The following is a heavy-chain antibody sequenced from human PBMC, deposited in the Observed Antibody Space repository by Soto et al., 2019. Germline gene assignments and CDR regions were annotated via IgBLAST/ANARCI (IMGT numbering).Heavy chain of an antibody. V-gene: IGHV4-34*01. Sequence: SETLSLTCAVYGGSFSGYYWSWIRQPPGKGLEWIGEIIYSGSTNYNPSLMSRVTISVDTSKNHFSLMLSFLTAADTAVYYCARGYPLISYDYVWGSYRYSRPRFDYWGQGTLVTVSS. J-gene: IGHJ4*02. CDR3: ARGYPLISYDYVWGSYRYSRPRFDY. CDR1: GGSFSGYY. CDR2: IIYSGST. D-gene: IGHD3-16*02.